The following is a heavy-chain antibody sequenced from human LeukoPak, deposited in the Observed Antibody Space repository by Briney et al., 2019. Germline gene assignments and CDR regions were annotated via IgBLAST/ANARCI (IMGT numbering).Heavy chain of an antibody. CDR1: GFTFSSYW. Sequence: PGGSLTLSCAASGFTFSSYWMSWVRQAQGKGLEWVANVKQDGSEKYYVDSVMGRFTISRDNAKNSLYLQMNSLRADDAASYYCSRDSCSWVVRRYYFDYWGQGTLVTVSS. CDR3: SRDSCSWVVRRYYFDY. CDR2: VKQDGSEK. J-gene: IGHJ4*02. D-gene: IGHD6-13*01. V-gene: IGHV3-7*01.